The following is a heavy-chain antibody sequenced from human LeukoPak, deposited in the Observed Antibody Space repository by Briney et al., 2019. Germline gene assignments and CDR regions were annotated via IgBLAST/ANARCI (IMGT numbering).Heavy chain of an antibody. V-gene: IGHV1-46*01. Sequence: ASVKVSCKASGYTFTSYYMHWVRQAPGQGLEWMGIINPSGGSTSYAQKFQGRVTMTEDTSTDTAYMELSSLRSEDTAVYYCATGSRNTAMGFYYYYYYMDVWGKGTTVTVSS. D-gene: IGHD5-18*01. CDR2: INPSGGST. J-gene: IGHJ6*03. CDR1: GYTFTSYY. CDR3: ATGSRNTAMGFYYYYYYMDV.